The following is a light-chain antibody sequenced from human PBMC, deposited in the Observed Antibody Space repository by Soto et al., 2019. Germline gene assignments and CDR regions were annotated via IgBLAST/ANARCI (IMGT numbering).Light chain of an antibody. CDR2: DAS. CDR1: QSVRSNY. V-gene: IGKV3-20*01. Sequence: EIVLTQSPGTLSLSPGETATLSCRASQSVRSNYLAWYQQKPGQAPRLLIYDASSRATGIPDRFSGSGSDTDFTLTISGLEPEDFAVYYCQQYAGSPRTFGKGTKVDIK. CDR3: QQYAGSPRT. J-gene: IGKJ2*01.